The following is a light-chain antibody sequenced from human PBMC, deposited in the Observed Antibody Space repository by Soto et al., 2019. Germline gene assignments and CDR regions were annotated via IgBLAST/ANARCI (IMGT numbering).Light chain of an antibody. CDR3: QQHYSIPWT. CDR2: AAS. CDR1: QTITRY. Sequence: DIQMTQSPSSLSAYLGDRVSITCRASQTITRYLNWYQQKPGKAPRLLIFAASSLQSGVPSRFSGSGSGADFTLTISSLQPEDFATYYCQQHYSIPWTLGPGTKVDIK. V-gene: IGKV1-39*01. J-gene: IGKJ1*01.